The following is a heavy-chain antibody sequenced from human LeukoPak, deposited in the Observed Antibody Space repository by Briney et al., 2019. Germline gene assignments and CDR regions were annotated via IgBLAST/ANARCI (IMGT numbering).Heavy chain of an antibody. CDR1: GYTFTSYG. V-gene: IGHV1-18*04. CDR3: AREKNSYGYIHYFDY. Sequence: GASVKVSCKASGYTFTSYGISWVRQAPGQGLEWMGWISAYNGNTNYAQKLQGRVTMTTDTSTSTAYMELRSLRSDDTAVYYCAREKNSYGYIHYFDYWGQGPLVTVSS. CDR2: ISAYNGNT. D-gene: IGHD5-18*01. J-gene: IGHJ4*02.